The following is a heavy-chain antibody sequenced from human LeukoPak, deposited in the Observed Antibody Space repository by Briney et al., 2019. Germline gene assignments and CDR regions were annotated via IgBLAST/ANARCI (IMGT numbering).Heavy chain of an antibody. J-gene: IGHJ4*02. CDR2: IYPGDSDT. D-gene: IGHD3-3*01. V-gene: IGHV5-51*01. Sequence: GESLKISCKGSGYSFTSYWIGWVRQMPGKGLEWMGIIYPGDSDTRYSPSFQGQVTISADTSIRTAYLQWSSLKASDSAIYYCARGHHDFRRTDYDSWGQGTLVTVSS. CDR3: ARGHHDFRRTDYDS. CDR1: GYSFTSYW.